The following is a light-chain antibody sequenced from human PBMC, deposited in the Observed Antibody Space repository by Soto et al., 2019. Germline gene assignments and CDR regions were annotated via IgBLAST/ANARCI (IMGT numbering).Light chain of an antibody. J-gene: IGLJ3*02. CDR1: AYIEINY. CDR3: AAWDDTLGGL. Sequence: QSVLTQPPSASGTPGQRVTISCSGDAYIEINYVHWYQQLPGTAPKLLIYRTDQRPSGVPDRFSGSRSGTSASLAISGLRSEDEGDYYCAAWDDTLGGLFGGGTKVTVL. CDR2: RTD. V-gene: IGLV1-47*01.